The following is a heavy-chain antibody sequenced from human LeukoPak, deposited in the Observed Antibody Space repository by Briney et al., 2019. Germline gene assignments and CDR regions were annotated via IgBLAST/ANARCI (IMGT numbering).Heavy chain of an antibody. CDR1: GFTFSSYA. CDR2: ISYDGSNK. D-gene: IGHD1-26*01. Sequence: GGSLRLSCAASGFTFSSYAMHWVRQAPGKGLEWVAVISYDGSNKYYADSVKGRFTISRDNSKNTLYLQMNSLRAEDTAVYYCARTIVGATRAFDIWGQGTMVTVSS. CDR3: ARTIVGATRAFDI. J-gene: IGHJ3*02. V-gene: IGHV3-30*04.